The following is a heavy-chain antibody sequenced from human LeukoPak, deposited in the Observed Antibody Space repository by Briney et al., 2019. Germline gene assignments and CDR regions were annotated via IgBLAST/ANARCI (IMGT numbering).Heavy chain of an antibody. Sequence: PGGSLRLSCAASRITVTSNHMSWLRQATGKELEWVSVIYRGGSTYYSESVEGRFTISRDNSKNALYLQMDSLRTEDTAVYFCAKLYNYGYINWGQGTLVTVSS. CDR3: AKLYNYGYIN. CDR2: IYRGGST. CDR1: RITVTSNH. J-gene: IGHJ4*02. V-gene: IGHV3-66*01. D-gene: IGHD5-18*01.